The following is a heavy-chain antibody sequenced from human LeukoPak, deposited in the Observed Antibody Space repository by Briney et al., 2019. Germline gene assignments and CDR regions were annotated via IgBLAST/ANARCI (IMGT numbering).Heavy chain of an antibody. CDR3: ARQRASIAAAGTWFDP. V-gene: IGHV4-59*01. CDR2: IYYSGST. J-gene: IGHJ5*02. CDR1: GGSISSYY. Sequence: PSETLSLICTVSGGSISSYYWSRIRQPPGKGLEWIGYIYYSGSTNYNPSLKSRGTISVDTSKNQFSLKPSSVTAAGTAVYYCARQRASIAAAGTWFDPWGQGTLVTVSS. D-gene: IGHD6-13*01.